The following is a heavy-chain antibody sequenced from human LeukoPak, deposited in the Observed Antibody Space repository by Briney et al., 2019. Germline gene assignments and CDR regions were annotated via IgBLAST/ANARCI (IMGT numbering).Heavy chain of an antibody. CDR3: AKDRAANYDILTGYTLYYYFDY. Sequence: GGSLRLSCAASGFTFSSYSMNWVRQAPGKGLEWVSAISGSGGSTYYADSVKGRFTISRDNSKNTLYLQMNSLRAEDTAVYYCAKDRAANYDILTGYTLYYYFDYWGQGTLVTVSS. CDR1: GFTFSSYS. V-gene: IGHV3-23*01. D-gene: IGHD3-9*01. J-gene: IGHJ4*02. CDR2: ISGSGGST.